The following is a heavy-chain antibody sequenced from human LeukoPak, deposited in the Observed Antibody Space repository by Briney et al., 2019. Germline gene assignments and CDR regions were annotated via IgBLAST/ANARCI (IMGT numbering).Heavy chain of an antibody. CDR2: IYSGGST. Sequence: GGSLRLSCAASGFTVSSNYMSWVRQAPGKGLEWVSVIYSGGSTYYADSVKGRFTISRDNSKNTLYLQMNSLRAEDTAVYYCARDRSRGLLDAFDIWGQGTMVTVSS. CDR1: GFTVSSNY. V-gene: IGHV3-53*01. D-gene: IGHD3-10*01. J-gene: IGHJ3*02. CDR3: ARDRSRGLLDAFDI.